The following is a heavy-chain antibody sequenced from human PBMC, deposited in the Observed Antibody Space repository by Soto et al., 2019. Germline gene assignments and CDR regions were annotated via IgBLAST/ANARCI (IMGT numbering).Heavy chain of an antibody. Sequence: SVKVSCKASGDTFNNYAISWMRQTPGRGLEWLGEIVPIFGTTNYPQEFQGRVTITADTSTSTAYMELSRLISEDTAVYYCARSNCSSTSCYTTYYYYYGMDVWGQGTTVTVSS. V-gene: IGHV1-69*06. CDR2: IVPIFGTT. CDR1: GDTFNNYA. CDR3: ARSNCSSTSCYTTYYYYYGMDV. D-gene: IGHD2-2*02. J-gene: IGHJ6*02.